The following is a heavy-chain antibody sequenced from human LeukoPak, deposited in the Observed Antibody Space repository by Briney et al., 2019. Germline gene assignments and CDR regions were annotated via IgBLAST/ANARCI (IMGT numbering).Heavy chain of an antibody. J-gene: IGHJ6*03. CDR2: IYYSGST. V-gene: IGHV4-39*01. Sequence: SETLSLTCTVSGGSISSSSYYWGWIRQPPGKGLEWIGSIYYSGSTYYNSSLKSRVTISVDTSKNQFSLKLSSVTAADTAVYYCARTEYSSSPYYYYYMDVWGKGTTVTVSS. CDR3: ARTEYSSSPYYYYYMDV. CDR1: GGSISSSSYY. D-gene: IGHD6-6*01.